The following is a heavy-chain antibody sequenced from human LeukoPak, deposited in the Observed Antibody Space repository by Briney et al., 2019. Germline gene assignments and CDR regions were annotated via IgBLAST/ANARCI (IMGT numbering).Heavy chain of an antibody. J-gene: IGHJ4*02. V-gene: IGHV3-74*01. D-gene: IGHD5-18*01. CDR1: GFTFSSYW. CDR2: INSDGSST. CDR3: AEDDDQIQLWFPF. Sequence: PGGSLRLSCAASGFTFSSYWMHWVRQAPGKGLVWVSRINSDGSSTSYADSVEGRFTISRDNAKNTLYLQMNSLRAEDTAVYYCAEDDDQIQLWFPFWGQGTLVTVSS.